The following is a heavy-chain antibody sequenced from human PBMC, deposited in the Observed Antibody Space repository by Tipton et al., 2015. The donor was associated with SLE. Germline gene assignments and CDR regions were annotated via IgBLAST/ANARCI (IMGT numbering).Heavy chain of an antibody. D-gene: IGHD3-3*02. Sequence: TLSLTCAVYGGSFSGYYWSWIRQSPGKGLEWIGDIHHSGSTNFNPSLKSRVTMSVDTSKNQFSLKLSSVTAADTAVYYCARGPPFMEWERNWFDPWGQGTQVTVSS. CDR1: GGSFSGYY. CDR3: ARGPPFMEWERNWFDP. CDR2: IHHSGST. J-gene: IGHJ5*02. V-gene: IGHV4-34*01.